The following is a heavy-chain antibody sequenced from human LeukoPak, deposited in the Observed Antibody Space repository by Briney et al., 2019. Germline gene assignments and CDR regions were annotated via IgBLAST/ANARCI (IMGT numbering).Heavy chain of an antibody. V-gene: IGHV3-48*04. CDR1: GFTFSSYS. D-gene: IGHD1-1*01. CDR2: ISYSSSTI. CDR3: AGGGTEDYYYYYMDV. J-gene: IGHJ6*03. Sequence: GGSLRLSCAASGFTFSSYSMNWACQAPGKGLEWVSYISYSSSTIYYADSVKGRFTISRDNAKNSLYLQMNSLRAEDTAVYYCAGGGTEDYYYYYMDVWGKGTTVTISS.